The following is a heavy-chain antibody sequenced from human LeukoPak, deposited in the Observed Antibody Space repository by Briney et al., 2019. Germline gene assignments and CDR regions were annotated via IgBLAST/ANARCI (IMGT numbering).Heavy chain of an antibody. CDR3: ARDALGSYDY. CDR2: ISNSGSTM. V-gene: IGHV3-11*01. Sequence: GGPLRLSCAASGFTFSDYYMFWIRQAPGKGLEWISYISNSGSTMYYADSVKGRFTISRDNAKNSLYLQMNSLRAEDTAVYYCARDALGSYDYWGQGTLATVSS. J-gene: IGHJ4*02. D-gene: IGHD3-10*01. CDR1: GFTFSDYY.